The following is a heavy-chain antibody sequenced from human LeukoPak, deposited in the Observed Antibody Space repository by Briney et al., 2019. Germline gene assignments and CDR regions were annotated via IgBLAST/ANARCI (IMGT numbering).Heavy chain of an antibody. CDR2: IYYSGTS. Sequence: SETLSLTCTVSGGSMSSYYWNWIRQSPGKGLEWIGYIYYSGTSNYNPSLKSRVTISVDTSKNQFSLKLSSVTAADTAVYYCASGRGIAAAGKVSGWFDPWGQGTLVTVSS. CDR1: GGSMSSYY. J-gene: IGHJ5*02. D-gene: IGHD6-13*01. CDR3: ASGRGIAAAGKVSGWFDP. V-gene: IGHV4-59*12.